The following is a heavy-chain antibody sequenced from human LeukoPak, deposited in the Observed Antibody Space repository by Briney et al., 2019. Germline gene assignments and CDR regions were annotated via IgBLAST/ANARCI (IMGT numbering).Heavy chain of an antibody. CDR1: GSTFSSYA. CDR3: AKIPKGITIFGVGGWFDP. D-gene: IGHD3-3*01. Sequence: GGSLRLSCAASGSTFSSYAMSWVRQAPGKGLEWVSAISGSGGSTYYADSVKGRFTISRDNSKNTLYLQMNSLRAEDTAVYYCAKIPKGITIFGVGGWFDPWGQGTLVTVSS. V-gene: IGHV3-23*01. CDR2: ISGSGGST. J-gene: IGHJ5*02.